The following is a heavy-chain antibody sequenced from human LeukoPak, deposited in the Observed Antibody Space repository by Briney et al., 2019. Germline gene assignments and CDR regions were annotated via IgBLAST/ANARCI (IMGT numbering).Heavy chain of an antibody. CDR2: IYYSGST. Sequence: TSETLSLTCTVSGGSISSGDYYWSWIRQPPGKGLEWIGYIYYSGSTYYNPSLKSRVTISVDTSKNQFSLKLSSVTAAGTAVYYCARQSAGYYYYYMDVWGKGTTVTVSS. CDR1: GGSISSGDYY. CDR3: ARQSAGYYYYYMDV. V-gene: IGHV4-30-4*08. J-gene: IGHJ6*03.